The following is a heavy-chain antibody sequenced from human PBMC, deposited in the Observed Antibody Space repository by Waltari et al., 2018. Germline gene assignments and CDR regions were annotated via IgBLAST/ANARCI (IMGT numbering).Heavy chain of an antibody. Sequence: QVQLQESGPGLVKPSETLSLTCTVSGGSISSYYWSWIRQPAGKGLEWIGRIYTSGSTNYNPSLKSRVTMSVDTSKNQFSLKLCSVPAADTAVYYCATSSLPGYSSSWALDYWGQGTLVTVSS. V-gene: IGHV4-4*07. D-gene: IGHD6-13*01. CDR1: GGSISSYY. CDR3: ATSSLPGYSSSWALDY. CDR2: IYTSGST. J-gene: IGHJ4*02.